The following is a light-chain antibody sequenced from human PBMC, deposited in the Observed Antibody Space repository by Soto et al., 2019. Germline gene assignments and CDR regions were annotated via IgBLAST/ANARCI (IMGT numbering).Light chain of an antibody. CDR3: QQYVSSPRT. Sequence: IVLTHSPSTLSLSPLYRATLSFMAIKSVGKYLALYQQKPGQLPRLLIYDVSNRATGIPARFSGTGSGTDFTLTISTLEPEDFAVYYCQQYVSSPRTFGQGTKVDIK. V-gene: IGKV3-11*01. J-gene: IGKJ1*01. CDR2: DVS. CDR1: KSVGKY.